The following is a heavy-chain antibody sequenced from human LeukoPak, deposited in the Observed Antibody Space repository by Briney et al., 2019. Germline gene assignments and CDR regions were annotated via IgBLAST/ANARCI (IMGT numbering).Heavy chain of an antibody. CDR1: GGSISSSSYY. CDR2: IYYSGST. CDR3: ASRQQPTIRDAFDI. D-gene: IGHD6-13*01. V-gene: IGHV4-61*01. J-gene: IGHJ3*02. Sequence: SETLSLTCTVSGGSISSSSYYWSWIRQPPGKGLEWIGYIYYSGSTNYNPSLKSRVTISVDTSKNQFSLKLSSVTAADTAVYYCASRQQPTIRDAFDIWGQGTMVTVSS.